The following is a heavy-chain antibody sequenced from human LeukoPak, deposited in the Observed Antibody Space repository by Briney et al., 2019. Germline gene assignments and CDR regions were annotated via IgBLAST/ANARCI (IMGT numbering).Heavy chain of an antibody. J-gene: IGHJ6*03. V-gene: IGHV1-69*13. D-gene: IGHD3-10*01. Sequence: SVKVSCKASGGTFSSYAISWVRQAPGQGLEWMGGIIPIFGTANYAQKFQGRVTITADESTSTAYMELSSLRSEDTAVYYCARDRVTMVRGVRGYYYYYMDVWGKGTTVTISS. CDR2: IIPIFGTA. CDR3: ARDRVTMVRGVRGYYYYYMDV. CDR1: GGTFSSYA.